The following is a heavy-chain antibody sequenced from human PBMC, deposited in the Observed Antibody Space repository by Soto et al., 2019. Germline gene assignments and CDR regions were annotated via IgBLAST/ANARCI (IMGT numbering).Heavy chain of an antibody. CDR3: ARHVGNSPPGS. J-gene: IGHJ4*02. Sequence: QLQLQESGPGLVKPSETLSLTCTVSGGSISSSNYHWGWIRQPPGKGLEWIGSMYYSGSTYYNPSLKRRVTRSGGTSTNQFSRTLTSVTAADTAVYHCARHVGNSPPGSWGQGTLVTVSS. D-gene: IGHD1-26*01. CDR1: GGSISSSNYH. V-gene: IGHV4-39*01. CDR2: MYYSGST.